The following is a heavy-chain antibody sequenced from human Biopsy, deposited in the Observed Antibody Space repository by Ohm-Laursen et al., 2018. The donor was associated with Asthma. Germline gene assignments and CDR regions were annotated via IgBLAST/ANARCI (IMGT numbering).Heavy chain of an antibody. CDR3: ARGWNCGGDCYSLDY. J-gene: IGHJ4*02. CDR1: GDSIDSGDYS. CDR2: IYRNGDT. V-gene: IGHV4-30-2*06. Sequence: SQTLSLTCGVSGDSIDSGDYSWTWTRQSPGVGLEWIGYIYRNGDTYYNPTLKNRVTISIDRSKNQFSLRLRPVTAADTAVYYCARGWNCGGDCYSLDYWGQGTLVTVSS. D-gene: IGHD2-21*02.